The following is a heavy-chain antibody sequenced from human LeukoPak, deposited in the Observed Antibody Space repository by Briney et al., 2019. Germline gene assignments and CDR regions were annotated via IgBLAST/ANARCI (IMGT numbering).Heavy chain of an antibody. V-gene: IGHV3-48*03. CDR3: ARSSGIFQH. CDR2: ISSSGSTI. D-gene: IGHD6-19*01. Sequence: GGSLRVSCAASGFTFSSYEMNWVRQAPGKGLEWVSYISSSGSTIYYADSVKGRFTISRDNAKNSLYLQMNSLRAEDTAVYYCARSSGIFQHWGQGTLVTVSS. J-gene: IGHJ1*01. CDR1: GFTFSSYE.